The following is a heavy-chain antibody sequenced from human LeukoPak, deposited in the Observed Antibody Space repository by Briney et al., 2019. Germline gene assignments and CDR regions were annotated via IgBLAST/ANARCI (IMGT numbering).Heavy chain of an antibody. CDR3: ASLGGFAI. J-gene: IGHJ3*02. CDR1: GYSISSGYF. CDR2: IKHSGIT. Sequence: SSETLSLTCAVSGYSISSGYFWGWIRQSPGKGLEWIGSIKHSGITYYNPSLKSRVTISVDTSKNQFSLKLTSVTAADTAVYYCASLGGFAIWGQGTVVTVSS. V-gene: IGHV4-38-2*01.